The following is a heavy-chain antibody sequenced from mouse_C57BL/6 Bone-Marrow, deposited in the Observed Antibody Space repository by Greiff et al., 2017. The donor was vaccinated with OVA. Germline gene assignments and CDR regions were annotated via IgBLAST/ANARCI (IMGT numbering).Heavy chain of an antibody. J-gene: IGHJ4*01. CDR1: GFTFSNYW. V-gene: IGHV6-3*01. Sequence: DVMLVESGGGLVQPGGSMKLSCVASGFTFSNYWMNWVRQSPEKGLEWVAQIRLKSDNYATHYAESVKGRFTISRDDSKSSVYLQMNNLRAEDTGIYYCTGFYYGQYYYAMDYWGQGTSVTVSS. CDR3: TGFYYGQYYYAMDY. D-gene: IGHD2-1*01. CDR2: IRLKSDNYAT.